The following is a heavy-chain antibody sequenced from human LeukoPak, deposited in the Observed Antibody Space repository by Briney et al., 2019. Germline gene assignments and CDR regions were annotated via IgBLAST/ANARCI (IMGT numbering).Heavy chain of an antibody. CDR2: IYHSGNT. Sequence: PSETLSLTCTVSGGSVISVPYYWSWIRQPPGKGLEWIGYIYHSGNTNYNPSLKSRVTISVDRPKNQFSLKLSSVTAADTAVYYCARDGGSYSDIVEYLHPSGQGTLVSVSS. V-gene: IGHV4-61*01. CDR1: GGSVISVPYY. D-gene: IGHD4-17*01. J-gene: IGHJ1*01. CDR3: ARDGGSYSDIVEYLHP.